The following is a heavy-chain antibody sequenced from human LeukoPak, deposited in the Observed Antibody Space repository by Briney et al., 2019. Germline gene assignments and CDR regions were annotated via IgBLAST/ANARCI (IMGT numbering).Heavy chain of an antibody. CDR3: ARGSIITNDYFDY. CDR2: IYSGGST. D-gene: IGHD3-3*01. V-gene: IGHV3-53*01. J-gene: IGHJ4*02. Sequence: GGSLRLSCAASGFTVSSNYMSWVRQAPGKGLEWVSVIYSGGSTYYADSVKGRFTISRDNSKNTLYLQMNSLRAEDTAVYYCARGSIITNDYFDYWGQGTLVTVSS. CDR1: GFTVSSNY.